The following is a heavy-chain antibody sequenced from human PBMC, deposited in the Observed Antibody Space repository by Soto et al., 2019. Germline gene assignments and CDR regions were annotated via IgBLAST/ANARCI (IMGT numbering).Heavy chain of an antibody. CDR2: ISTYNGNT. Sequence: QVQLLQSGAEVKKPGASVKVSCKASGYRFTTYGITWVRLAPGQGLEWLRGISTYNGNTDYAQNLQDRVTMTTETSTSTAYMEVTSLTSDDTAVYYCARGLGTNGLDVWGQGTTVTVSS. J-gene: IGHJ6*02. D-gene: IGHD7-27*01. V-gene: IGHV1-18*04. CDR3: ARGLGTNGLDV. CDR1: GYRFTTYG.